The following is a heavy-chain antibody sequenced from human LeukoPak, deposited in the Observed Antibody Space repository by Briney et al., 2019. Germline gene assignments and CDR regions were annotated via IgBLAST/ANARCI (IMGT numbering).Heavy chain of an antibody. CDR2: IYYSGST. CDR3: ARLRLGELSSFDY. Sequence: SETLSLTCTVSGGSISSSSYYWGWIRQPPRKGVEWIGSIYYSGSTYYNPSLKSRVTISVDTSKNQFSLKLSSVTAADTAVYYCARLRLGELSSFDYWGQGTLVTVSS. V-gene: IGHV4-39*01. CDR1: GGSISSSSYY. D-gene: IGHD3-16*02. J-gene: IGHJ4*02.